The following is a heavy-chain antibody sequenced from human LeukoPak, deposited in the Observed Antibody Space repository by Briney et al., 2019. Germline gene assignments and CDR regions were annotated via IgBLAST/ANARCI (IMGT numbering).Heavy chain of an antibody. CDR3: AKQFTWKDYYYYYVDV. D-gene: IGHD1-1*01. CDR1: GFTFSSYG. Sequence: GGSLRLSCAASGFTFSSYGMHWVRQAPGKGLEWVAFIRYDGSNKYYADSVKGRFTISRDNSKNTVYLQMNSLRAEDTAVYFCAKQFTWKDYYYYYVDVWGKGTTVTVSS. CDR2: IRYDGSNK. V-gene: IGHV3-30*02. J-gene: IGHJ6*03.